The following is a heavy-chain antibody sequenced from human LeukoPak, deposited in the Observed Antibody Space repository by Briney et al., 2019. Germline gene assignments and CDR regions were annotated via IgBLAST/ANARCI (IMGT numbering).Heavy chain of an antibody. D-gene: IGHD4-17*01. CDR1: GFTFSSYA. Sequence: PGGSLRLSCAASGFTFSSYAMSWVRQAPGKGLEWVSAISGSGGSTYYADSVKGRFTISRDNSKNTLYLQMNSLRAEDTAVYYCASTKTTVTSYYYYGMDVWGQGTTVTVSS. J-gene: IGHJ6*02. CDR3: ASTKTTVTSYYYYGMDV. V-gene: IGHV3-23*01. CDR2: ISGSGGST.